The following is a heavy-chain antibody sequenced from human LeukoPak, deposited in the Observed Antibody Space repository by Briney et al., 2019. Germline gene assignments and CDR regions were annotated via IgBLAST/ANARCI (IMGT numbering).Heavy chain of an antibody. J-gene: IGHJ4*02. CDR3: ARERDDYNFFDY. V-gene: IGHV3-7*04. D-gene: IGHD5-24*01. CDR1: GFTFRTYW. CDR2: IKQDGSEK. Sequence: GGSLRLSCAASGFTFRTYWMSWVRQAPGRGLEWVANIKQDGSEKYYVDSVKGRFTISRDNAKKSLYLQMSSLRAEDTAVYYCARERDDYNFFDYWGQGTLVTVSS.